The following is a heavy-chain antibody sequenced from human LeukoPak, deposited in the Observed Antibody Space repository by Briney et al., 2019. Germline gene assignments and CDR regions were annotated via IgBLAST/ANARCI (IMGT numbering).Heavy chain of an antibody. CDR1: GFTFSSYS. CDR2: ISSSSSYI. Sequence: GGSLRLSCAASGFTFSSYSMNWVRQAPGKGLEWVSSISSSSSYIYYADSVKGRFTISRDNAKNSLYLQMNSLRAEDTAVYYCARSSAVVGATTFDYWGQGTLVTVSS. CDR3: ARSSAVVGATTFDY. J-gene: IGHJ4*02. V-gene: IGHV3-21*01. D-gene: IGHD1-26*01.